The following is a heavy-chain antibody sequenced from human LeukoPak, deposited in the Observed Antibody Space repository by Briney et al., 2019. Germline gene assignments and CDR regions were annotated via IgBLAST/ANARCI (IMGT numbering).Heavy chain of an antibody. Sequence: PSETLSLTCTVSGGSISSGGYYWGWVRQPPGKGLEWIGTIFYSGSTYYNPSLKSRVTISVDTSKNKFSLRLNSVTAADTAVYYCASFWGGGWYFDYWGQGTLVTVSS. CDR3: ASFWGGGWYFDY. CDR1: GGSISSGGYY. CDR2: IFYSGST. D-gene: IGHD7-27*01. J-gene: IGHJ4*02. V-gene: IGHV4-39*07.